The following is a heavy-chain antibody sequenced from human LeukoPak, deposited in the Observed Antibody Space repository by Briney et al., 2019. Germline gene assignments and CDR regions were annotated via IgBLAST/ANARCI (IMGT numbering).Heavy chain of an antibody. CDR1: SGTFSSYA. Sequence: ASVKVSCKASSGTFSSYAISWVRQAPGQGLEWMGRIIPILGIANYAQKFQGRVTITADKSTSTAYMELSSLRSEDTAVYYCARVGGTVTPPDYWGQGTLVTVSS. J-gene: IGHJ4*02. CDR3: ARVGGTVTPPDY. CDR2: IIPILGIA. V-gene: IGHV1-69*04. D-gene: IGHD4-17*01.